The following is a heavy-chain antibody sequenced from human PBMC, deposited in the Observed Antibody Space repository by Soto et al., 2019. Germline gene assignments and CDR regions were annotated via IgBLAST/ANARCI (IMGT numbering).Heavy chain of an antibody. V-gene: IGHV4-59*01. Sequence: SETLSLTCTVSGGSISSYYWSWIRQPPGKGLEWIGYIYYSGSTNYNPSLKSRVTISVDTSKNQFSLKLSSVTAADTAVYYCARDSSYYDILTGYYRRHFDYWGQGTLVTVSS. CDR1: GGSISSYY. J-gene: IGHJ4*02. CDR2: IYYSGST. D-gene: IGHD3-9*01. CDR3: ARDSSYYDILTGYYRRHFDY.